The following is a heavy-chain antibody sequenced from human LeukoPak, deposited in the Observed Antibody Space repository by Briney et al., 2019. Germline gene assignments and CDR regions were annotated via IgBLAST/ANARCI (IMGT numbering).Heavy chain of an antibody. CDR2: ISYDGGNK. CDR1: GFTFSSYG. CDR3: AKDDPVTTGAFDY. J-gene: IGHJ4*02. Sequence: GRSLRLSCAASGFTFSSYGMHWVRQAPGKGLEWVAVISYDGGNKYYADSVKGRFTISRDNSKNTLYLQMNSLRAEDTAVYYCAKDDPVTTGAFDYWGQGTLVTVSS. D-gene: IGHD4-17*01. V-gene: IGHV3-30*18.